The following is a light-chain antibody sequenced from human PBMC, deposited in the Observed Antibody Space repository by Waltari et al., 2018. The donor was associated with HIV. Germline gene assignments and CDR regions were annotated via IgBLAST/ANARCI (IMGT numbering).Light chain of an antibody. V-gene: IGLV3-19*01. CDR3: NSRDNRGDHVL. Sequence: ALGQTVRITCQGDRLRNYYASWYQQKPGQAPVLVMYGKNNRPSGIPDRFSGSSSGNTASLTITGAQAEDEAAYYCNSRDNRGDHVLFGGGTKLTVL. J-gene: IGLJ2*01. CDR1: RLRNYY. CDR2: GKN.